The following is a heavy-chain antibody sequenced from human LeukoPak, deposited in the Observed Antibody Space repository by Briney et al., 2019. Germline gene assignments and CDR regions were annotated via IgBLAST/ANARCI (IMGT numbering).Heavy chain of an antibody. CDR1: GFTFSSYA. J-gene: IGHJ4*02. CDR2: ISGSGGST. V-gene: IGHV3-23*01. CDR3: ASRLKNPSDYGLSKYYFDS. D-gene: IGHD4-17*01. Sequence: GGSLRLSCAASGFTFSSYAMSWVRQAPGKGLEWVSDISGSGGSTYYADSVRGRFTISRDNSKNTLYLQMNSLRAEDTAVYYCASRLKNPSDYGLSKYYFDSWGQGTLVTVSS.